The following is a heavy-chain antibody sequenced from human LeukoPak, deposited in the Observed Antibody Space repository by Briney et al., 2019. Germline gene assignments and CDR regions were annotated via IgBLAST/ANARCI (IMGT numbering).Heavy chain of an antibody. J-gene: IGHJ4*02. CDR2: IYTSGST. CDR1: GGSISSGTYY. Sequence: EPSQTLSLTCTVSGGSISSGTYYWSWIRQPAGKGLEWIGRIYTSGSTNYNPSLKTRVTISLDTSKNQFSLIVSSVTAADTAVYYCARTTAKASTPYFDYWGQGTLVTISS. D-gene: IGHD4-11*01. V-gene: IGHV4-61*02. CDR3: ARTTAKASTPYFDY.